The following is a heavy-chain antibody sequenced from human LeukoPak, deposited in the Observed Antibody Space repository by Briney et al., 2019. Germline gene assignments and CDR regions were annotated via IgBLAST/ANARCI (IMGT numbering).Heavy chain of an antibody. Sequence: PGGSLRLSCAASGFIFDDFTIHWVRQVPGKGLEWVSLINWDGGSTYYADSVKGRFTISRDNNKNSLYLQMDSLTTEDTAFYYCAKGDVDSPMNFYHWGQGTLVAVSS. CDR2: INWDGGST. CDR3: AKGDVDSPMNFYH. V-gene: IGHV3-43*01. D-gene: IGHD5-12*01. J-gene: IGHJ4*02. CDR1: GFIFDDFT.